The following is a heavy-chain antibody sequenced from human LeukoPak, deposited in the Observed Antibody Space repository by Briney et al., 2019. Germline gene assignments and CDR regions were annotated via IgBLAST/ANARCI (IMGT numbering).Heavy chain of an antibody. CDR3: ARHYGSGSRIYYYYMDV. D-gene: IGHD3-10*01. CDR1: GFTFSSYW. V-gene: IGHV3-23*01. J-gene: IGHJ6*03. CDR2: ISGSGGST. Sequence: HTGGSLRLSCAASGFTFSSYWMSWVRQAPGKGLEWVSAISGSGGSTYYADSVKGRFTISRDNSKNTLYLQMNSLRAEDTAVYYCARHYGSGSRIYYYYMDVWGKGTTVTVSS.